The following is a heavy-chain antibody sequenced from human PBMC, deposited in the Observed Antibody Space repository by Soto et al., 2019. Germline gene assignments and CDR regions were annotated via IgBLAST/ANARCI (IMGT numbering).Heavy chain of an antibody. CDR3: ARGTYGEYVGYFDP. Sequence: QLQLQESGSRLVKSSETLSPTCAVSGDTISTGGYSWAWIRQPPGQPLELIGHTYHRGTPYYNPSLKSRVIISVDRSKNQFALKLSSVTAADTAVYYGARGTYGEYVGYFDPWGQGTLVTFSA. CDR2: TYHRGTP. D-gene: IGHD4-17*01. CDR1: GDTISTGGYS. V-gene: IGHV4-30-2*01. J-gene: IGHJ5*02.